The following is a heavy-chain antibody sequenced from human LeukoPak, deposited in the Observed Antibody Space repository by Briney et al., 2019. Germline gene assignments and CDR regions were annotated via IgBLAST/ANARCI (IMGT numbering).Heavy chain of an antibody. J-gene: IGHJ3*02. Sequence: GGSLRLSCAASGFTVSRNYMSWVRQAPGKGLEWVSLIYSGGTTYYADSVKGRFTISRDNSKNTLYLQMNSLRAEDTAVYYCAKDLTRQLLWFGEFQDAFDIWGQGTMVTVSS. D-gene: IGHD3-10*01. CDR1: GFTVSRNY. CDR2: IYSGGTT. V-gene: IGHV3-66*01. CDR3: AKDLTRQLLWFGEFQDAFDI.